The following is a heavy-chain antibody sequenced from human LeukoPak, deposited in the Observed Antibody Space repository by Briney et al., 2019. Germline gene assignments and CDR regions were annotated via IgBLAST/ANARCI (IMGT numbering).Heavy chain of an antibody. Sequence: SETLSLTCTVSGGSISSGGYYWSWIRQPAGKGLEWIGRIYTSGSTNYNPSLKSRVTISVDTSKNQFSLKLSSVTAADTAVYYCARESDNWNYEGAFDIWGQGTMVTVSS. J-gene: IGHJ3*02. D-gene: IGHD1-7*01. CDR1: GGSISSGGYY. CDR3: ARESDNWNYEGAFDI. CDR2: IYTSGST. V-gene: IGHV4-61*02.